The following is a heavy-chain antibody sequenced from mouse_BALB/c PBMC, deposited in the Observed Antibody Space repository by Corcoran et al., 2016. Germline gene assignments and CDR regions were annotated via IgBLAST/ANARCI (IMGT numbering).Heavy chain of an antibody. CDR1: GYSFTGYY. V-gene: IGHV1S34*01. CDR2: ISCYNGAT. CDR3: ARSARATYYFDY. J-gene: IGHJ2*01. Sequence: LVKTGASVKISCKASGYSFTGYYMHWVKQCHGKSLEWIGYISCYNGATSYNQKFKGKATFTVDTSSSTAYMQFNSLTSEDSAVYYCARSARATYYFDYWGQGTTLTVSS. D-gene: IGHD3-1*01.